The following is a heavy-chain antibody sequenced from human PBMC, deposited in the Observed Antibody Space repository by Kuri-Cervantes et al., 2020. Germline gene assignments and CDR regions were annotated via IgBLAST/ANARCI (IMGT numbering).Heavy chain of an antibody. CDR3: ARSRSGWYYFDY. CDR2: ISAYNGNT. Sequence: ASVKVSCKASRGTFSSYAISWVRQAPGQGLGWMGWISAYNGNTNYAQRLQGRVTMTTDTSTSTAYMELRSLRSDDTAVYYCARSRSGWYYFDYWGQGTLVTVSS. CDR1: RGTFSSYA. J-gene: IGHJ4*02. D-gene: IGHD6-19*01. V-gene: IGHV1-18*01.